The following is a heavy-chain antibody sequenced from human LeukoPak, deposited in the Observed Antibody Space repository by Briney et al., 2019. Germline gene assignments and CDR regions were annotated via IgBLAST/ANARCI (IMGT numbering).Heavy chain of an antibody. CDR1: GYTFTGYY. CDR3: ARDLGAAAGIGFDY. V-gene: IGHV1-2*02. D-gene: IGHD6-13*01. Sequence: GASVKASCKASGYTFTGYYMHWVRQAPGQGLEWMGWINPNSGGTNYAQKFQGRVTMTRDTSISTAYMELSRLRSDDTAVYYCARDLGAAAGIGFDYWGQGTLVTVSS. CDR2: INPNSGGT. J-gene: IGHJ4*02.